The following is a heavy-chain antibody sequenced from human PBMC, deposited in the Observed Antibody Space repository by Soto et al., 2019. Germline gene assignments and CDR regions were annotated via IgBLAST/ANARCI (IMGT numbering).Heavy chain of an antibody. CDR2: IFSDNER. Sequence: SGPTLVNPTETLTLTCTVSGFSLTTGKMGVSWIRQPPGKALEWLAHIFSDNERSYSTSLQGRLAISKDTSGSQVVLSMTNVDPVDTATYYCARMNVDSYQFYYAMDVWGQGTTVTVSS. CDR1: GFSLTTGKMG. CDR3: ARMNVDSYQFYYAMDV. D-gene: IGHD4-17*01. J-gene: IGHJ6*02. V-gene: IGHV2-26*01.